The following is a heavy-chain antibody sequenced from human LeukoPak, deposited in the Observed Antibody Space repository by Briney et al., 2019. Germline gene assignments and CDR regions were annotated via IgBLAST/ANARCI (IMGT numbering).Heavy chain of an antibody. J-gene: IGHJ4*02. D-gene: IGHD3-22*01. CDR1: GFTFSSYA. V-gene: IGHV3-30*04. CDR3: ARVPGPPYYYDSSGSFDY. Sequence: PGGSLRLSCAASGFTFSSYAMHWVRQAPGKGLEWVAVISYDGSNKYYADSVKGRFTISRDNSKNTLYLQMNSLRAEDTAVYYCARVPGPPYYYDSSGSFDYWGQGTLVTVSS. CDR2: ISYDGSNK.